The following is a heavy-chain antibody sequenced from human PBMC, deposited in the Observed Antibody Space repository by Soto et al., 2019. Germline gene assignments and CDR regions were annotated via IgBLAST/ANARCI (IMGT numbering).Heavy chain of an antibody. J-gene: IGHJ4*02. Sequence: SETLSLTCAVYGGSFSGYYWSWIRQPPGKGLEWIGEINHSGRTNYNPSLKSRVTISVDTSKNQFSLKLSSVSAADTAVYYCARGPYYEFWSGNFPLPHYFDYWGQGTLVTVSS. CDR3: ARGPYYEFWSGNFPLPHYFDY. V-gene: IGHV4-34*01. D-gene: IGHD3-3*01. CDR2: INHSGRT. CDR1: GGSFSGYY.